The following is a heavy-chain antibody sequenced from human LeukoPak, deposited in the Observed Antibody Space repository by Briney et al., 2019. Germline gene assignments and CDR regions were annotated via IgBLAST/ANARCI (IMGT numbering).Heavy chain of an antibody. J-gene: IGHJ4*02. D-gene: IGHD6-13*01. CDR2: IIPILGIA. V-gene: IGHV1-69*04. CDR1: GGTFSSYA. CDR3: ARVKRAAAAYFDY. Sequence: SVKVSCKASGGTFSSYAISWVRQAPGQGLEWMGRIIPILGIANYAQKFQGRVTITADKSTSTAYMELSSLRSEDTAVYYCARVKRAAAAYFDYWGQGTLVTVSS.